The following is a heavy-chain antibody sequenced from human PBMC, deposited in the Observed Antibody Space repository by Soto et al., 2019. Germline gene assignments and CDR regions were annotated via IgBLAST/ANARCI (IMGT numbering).Heavy chain of an antibody. CDR2: IYPGDSDT. Sequence: GASLKISCKGSGYSFTSYWIGWVRQMPGKGLEWMGIIYPGDSDTRYSPSFQGQVTISADKSISTAYLQWSSLKASDTAMYYCARPRDGIAVAGTIDYWGQGTLVTVSS. CDR1: GYSFTSYW. J-gene: IGHJ4*02. CDR3: ARPRDGIAVAGTIDY. V-gene: IGHV5-51*01. D-gene: IGHD6-19*01.